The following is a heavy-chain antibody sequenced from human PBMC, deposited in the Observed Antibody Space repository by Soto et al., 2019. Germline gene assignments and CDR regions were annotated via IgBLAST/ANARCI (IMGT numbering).Heavy chain of an antibody. D-gene: IGHD4-17*01. CDR1: GGSVSSSSYY. CDR2: VYYSGST. CDR3: ARGPYGDYVDAFDI. V-gene: IGHV4-39*07. Sequence: SETLSLTCTVSGGSVSSSSYYWGWVRQPPGKGLEWIGSVYYSGSTYYNPSLESRVTISVDTSKNQFSLKLISVTAADTAVYYCARGPYGDYVDAFDIWGQGTMVTVAS. J-gene: IGHJ3*02.